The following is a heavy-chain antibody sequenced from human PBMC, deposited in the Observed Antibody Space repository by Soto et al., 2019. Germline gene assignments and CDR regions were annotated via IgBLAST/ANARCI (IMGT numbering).Heavy chain of an antibody. CDR3: ARDFAYFDS. Sequence: SETLSLTCTVSGASFKSGSYSWSWIRQPPGKGLEWIGYVYHTGRTSYNPSLKSRVSISMDTSKNQFSLNLDSVTAADTAVYFCARDFAYFDSWGQGTLVTVSS. CDR2: VYHTGRT. V-gene: IGHV4-61*01. D-gene: IGHD3-3*01. J-gene: IGHJ4*02. CDR1: GASFKSGSYS.